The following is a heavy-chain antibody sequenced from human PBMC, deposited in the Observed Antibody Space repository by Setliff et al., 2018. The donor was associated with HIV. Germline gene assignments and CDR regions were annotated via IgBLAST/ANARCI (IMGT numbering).Heavy chain of an antibody. Sequence: ASVKVSCKASGYTFTGYYMHWVRQAPGQGLEWMGRIIPNSAGTNYAQKFQGRVTMTRDTSISTAYMELSRLRSDDTAVYYCATKVYCTNGVCLDAFDIWGQGTMVTV. D-gene: IGHD2-8*01. CDR1: GYTFTGYY. V-gene: IGHV1-2*06. CDR2: IIPNSAGT. CDR3: ATKVYCTNGVCLDAFDI. J-gene: IGHJ3*02.